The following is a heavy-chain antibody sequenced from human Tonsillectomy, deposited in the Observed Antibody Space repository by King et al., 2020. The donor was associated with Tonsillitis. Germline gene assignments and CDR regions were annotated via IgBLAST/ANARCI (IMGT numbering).Heavy chain of an antibody. D-gene: IGHD3-10*01. V-gene: IGHV3-9*01. CDR1: GFTFDDYA. J-gene: IGHJ6*02. CDR3: TKDAKWGLSLYYFSGMDV. CDR2: INWNGGSL. Sequence: VQLVESGGGLVQPGRSLRLSCTASGFTFDDYAMHWVRQAPGKGLEWVSGINWNGGSLGYADSVKGRFTISNDNTKNSLFLQMYSLIVEDTVLYYCTKDAKWGLSLYYFSGMDVWGHGTPVTVSS.